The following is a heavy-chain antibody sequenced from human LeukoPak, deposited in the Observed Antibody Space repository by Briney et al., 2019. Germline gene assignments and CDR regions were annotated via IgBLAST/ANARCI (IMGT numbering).Heavy chain of an antibody. Sequence: AETLSLTCTVSGYSISNGYYWGWIRQPPGKGLEWVSYISSSGSTIYYADSVKGRFTISRDNAKNSLYLQMNSLRAEDTAVYYCARDWGSHDYWGQGTLVTVSS. CDR1: GYSISNGYY. V-gene: IGHV3-11*04. D-gene: IGHD3-16*01. CDR2: ISSSGSTI. J-gene: IGHJ4*02. CDR3: ARDWGSHDY.